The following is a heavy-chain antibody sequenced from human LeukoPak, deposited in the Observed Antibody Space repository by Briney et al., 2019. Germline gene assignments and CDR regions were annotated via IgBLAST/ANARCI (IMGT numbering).Heavy chain of an antibody. Sequence: SETLSLTCGVSGGSITNTNFWTWVRQPPGKGLEWIGEVNLQGSTNYNPSLMGRVAISVDTSENHISPQLTSVTAADTAVYYCAREGGLYRPLDYSGQGTLVTVSS. V-gene: IGHV4-4*02. CDR2: VNLQGST. CDR1: GGSITNTNF. CDR3: AREGGLYRPLDY. J-gene: IGHJ4*02.